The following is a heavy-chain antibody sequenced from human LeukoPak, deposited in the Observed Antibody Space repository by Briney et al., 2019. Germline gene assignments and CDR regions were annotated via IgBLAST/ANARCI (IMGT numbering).Heavy chain of an antibody. D-gene: IGHD2-2*01. J-gene: IGHJ4*02. CDR3: TTDCDSTSCYAADAAQ. CDR1: GFTFSSYW. CDR2: IKEDGSEK. V-gene: IGHV3-7*05. Sequence: GGSLRLSCTAPGFTFSSYWMSWVRQAPGRGLEWVANIKEDGSEKYYVDSVTGRFTISRDNAKKSLYLQMNSLKTEDTAVYYCTTDCDSTSCYAADAAQWGQGTLVTVSS.